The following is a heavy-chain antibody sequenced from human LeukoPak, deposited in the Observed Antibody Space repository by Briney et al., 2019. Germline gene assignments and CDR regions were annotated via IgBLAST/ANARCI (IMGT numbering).Heavy chain of an antibody. CDR3: ARGPVEAVFGVSTED. J-gene: IGHJ6*02. CDR1: GYIITNYH. D-gene: IGHD3-10*02. V-gene: IGHV1-46*01. Sequence: AASVKVSCKASGYIITNYHMHWVRQAPGQGLEWIGIINPSGGSTSYAQKFQGRVSMTRDTSISTAYMELSSLRSEDTAVYYCARGPVEAVFGVSTEDWGQGTTVTVSS. CDR2: INPSGGST.